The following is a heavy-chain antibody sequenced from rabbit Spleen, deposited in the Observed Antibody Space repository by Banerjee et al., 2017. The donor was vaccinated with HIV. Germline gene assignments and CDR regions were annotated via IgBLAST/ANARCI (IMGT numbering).Heavy chain of an antibody. J-gene: IGHJ4*01. CDR3: VRDLGYDDYSEKGYFNL. D-gene: IGHD2-1*01. V-gene: IGHV1S45*01. CDR2: IDIGSRDFT. CDR1: GIDFSSYNF. Sequence: QEQLVESGGGLVTPGASLTLTCKASGIDFSSYNFICWVRQAPGKGLEWIACIDIGSRDFTYYASWAKGRFIISKTSSTTVTLQMTSLTVADTATYFCVRDLGYDDYSEKGYFNLWGPGTLVTVS.